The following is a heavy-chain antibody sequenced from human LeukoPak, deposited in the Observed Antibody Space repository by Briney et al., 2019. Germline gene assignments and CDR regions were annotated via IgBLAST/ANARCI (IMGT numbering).Heavy chain of an antibody. D-gene: IGHD3/OR15-3a*01. CDR3: VRTLWTAYYSSFDY. J-gene: IGHJ4*02. Sequence: GSLRLSCAASGFTFSSYWMSWVRQAPGKGLERVANIKQDGSEKYYADSVKGRFTISRDNSKNTLYLQMNSLRAEDTAVYYCVRTLWTAYYSSFDYWGQGTLVTVSS. V-gene: IGHV3-7*01. CDR1: GFTFSSYW. CDR2: IKQDGSEK.